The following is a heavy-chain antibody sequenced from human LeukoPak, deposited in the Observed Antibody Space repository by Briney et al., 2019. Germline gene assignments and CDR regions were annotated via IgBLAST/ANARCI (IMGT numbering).Heavy chain of an antibody. D-gene: IGHD3-10*01. Sequence: GGSLRLSCAASGFTFSTSWMHWIRQAPGKGLVWVSRISSDGSITDYADCVKGRFTISRDNAKNTLYLQMNSLRAEDTAVYYCASALRGVITNWGQGTLVTVSS. V-gene: IGHV3-74*01. J-gene: IGHJ4*02. CDR2: ISSDGSIT. CDR3: ASALRGVITN. CDR1: GFTFSTSW.